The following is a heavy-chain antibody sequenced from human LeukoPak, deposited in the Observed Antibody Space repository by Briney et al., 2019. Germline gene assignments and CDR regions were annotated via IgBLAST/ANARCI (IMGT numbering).Heavy chain of an antibody. CDR2: ISSSGGTR. J-gene: IGHJ3*01. V-gene: IGHV3-48*03. Sequence: GGSLRLSCAASGFTLSNYGVTWVRQAPGKGLEWISYISSSGGTRYYADSVKGRFTISRDSARNSVGLQMNSLRAGDTAVYYCARARYCSDDNCLPLLWMVGAFD. CDR3: ARARYCSDDNCLPLLWMVGAFD. D-gene: IGHD2-15*01. CDR1: GFTLSNYG.